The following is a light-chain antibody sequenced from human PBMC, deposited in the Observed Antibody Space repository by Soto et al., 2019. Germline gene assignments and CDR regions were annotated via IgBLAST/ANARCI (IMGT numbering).Light chain of an antibody. CDR3: QQYNNWPFT. CDR1: QGGTTN. J-gene: IGKJ5*01. V-gene: IGKV3-15*01. Sequence: EIVMTQAPSTLSVSAGEIVTLSCRAGQGGTTNFALYQQKSGQSPRLLIYDVSTRATGVPARFSGTGSKTDFTLTSSGLQSEDSAVYFWQQYNNWPFTFGQGTRLEIK. CDR2: DVS.